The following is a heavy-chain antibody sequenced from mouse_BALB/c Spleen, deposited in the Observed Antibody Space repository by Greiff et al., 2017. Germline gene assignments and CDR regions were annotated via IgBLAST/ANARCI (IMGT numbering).Heavy chain of an antibody. D-gene: IGHD2-14*01. V-gene: IGHV5-12-2*01. CDR2: ISNGGGST. CDR1: GFTFSSYT. Sequence: DVKLVESGGGLVQPGGSLKLSCAASGFTFSSYTMSWVRQTPEKRLEWVAYISNGGGSTYYPDTVKGRFTISRDNAKNTLYLQMSSLKSEDTAMYYCARRNYRYDPDAMDYWGQGTSVTVSS. J-gene: IGHJ4*01. CDR3: ARRNYRYDPDAMDY.